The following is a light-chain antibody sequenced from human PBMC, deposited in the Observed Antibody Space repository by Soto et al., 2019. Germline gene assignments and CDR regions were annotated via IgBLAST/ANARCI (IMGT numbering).Light chain of an antibody. CDR3: QQYCGSPFT. CDR2: GAS. Sequence: EIVLTQSPGTLSLSPRERATLSCRSSQSIFNNYLAWYQQKPGQAPGLLVYGASFRATGITDRFSGSGSGTDFTLTISSLEPEDFAVYYCQQYCGSPFTFGEGTRLEIK. CDR1: QSIFNNY. V-gene: IGKV3-20*01. J-gene: IGKJ2*01.